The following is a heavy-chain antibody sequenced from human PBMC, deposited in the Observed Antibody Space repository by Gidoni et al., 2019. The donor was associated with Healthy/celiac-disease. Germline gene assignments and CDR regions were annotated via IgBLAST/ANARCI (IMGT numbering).Heavy chain of an antibody. CDR1: GYSISSGYY. J-gene: IGHJ4*02. CDR2: IYHSGST. D-gene: IGHD3-22*01. CDR3: ARFYYDSPLDY. V-gene: IGHV4-38-2*02. Sequence: QVQLQESGPGLVKPSETLSLPCTVSGYSISSGYYWGWIRQPPGKGLEWIGSIYHSGSTDHNPSLKSRVTISVDTSKNQFSLKLSSVTAAYTAVYYCARFYYDSPLDYWGQGTLVTVSS.